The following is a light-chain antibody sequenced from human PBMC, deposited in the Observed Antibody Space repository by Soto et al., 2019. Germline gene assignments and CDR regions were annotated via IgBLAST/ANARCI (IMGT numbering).Light chain of an antibody. CDR1: QGIRTD. Sequence: AIQMTQSPSSLSASVGDRVTITCRASQGIRTDLGWYQQKPGRAPKLLIYSASSLQSGVPSRFTGTASGTDFTLTISTLQPEDFATYYCQQSYSAPITFGPGTRLEIK. CDR3: QQSYSAPIT. CDR2: SAS. V-gene: IGKV1-6*01. J-gene: IGKJ5*01.